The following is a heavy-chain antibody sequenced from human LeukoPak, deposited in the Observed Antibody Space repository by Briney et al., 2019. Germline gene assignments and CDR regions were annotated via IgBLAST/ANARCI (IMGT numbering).Heavy chain of an antibody. D-gene: IGHD2-15*01. V-gene: IGHV3-74*01. CDR3: ARARGGCSGGSCYSGFDP. Sequence: PGGSLRLSCAASGFTFSSYWMHWVRQAPGKGLVWVSRINSDGSSTSYADSVKGRFTISRDNAKNTLYLQMNSLRAEDTAVYYCARARGGCSGGSCYSGFDPWGQGTLVTVSS. CDR2: INSDGSST. J-gene: IGHJ5*02. CDR1: GFTFSSYW.